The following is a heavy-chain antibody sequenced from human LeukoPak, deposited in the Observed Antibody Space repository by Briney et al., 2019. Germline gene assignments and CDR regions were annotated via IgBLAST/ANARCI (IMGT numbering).Heavy chain of an antibody. D-gene: IGHD2-15*01. J-gene: IGHJ4*02. CDR3: ATVVGAYCSGGSCYYDY. CDR2: FDPEDGET. CDR1: GYTLTELS. Sequence: ASVKVSCKVSGYTLTELSIHWVRQAPGKGLEWMGGFDPEDGETIYAQKFQGRVTMTEDTSTDTAYMELSSMRSEDTAVYYCATVVGAYCSGGSCYYDYWGQGTLVTVSS. V-gene: IGHV1-24*01.